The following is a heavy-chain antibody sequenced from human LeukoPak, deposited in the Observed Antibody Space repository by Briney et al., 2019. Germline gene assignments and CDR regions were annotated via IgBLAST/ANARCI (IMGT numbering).Heavy chain of an antibody. CDR2: INQDGSET. CDR1: GLTFTTYE. Sequence: HPGGSLRLSCATSGLTFTTYEMNWVRQAAGKGLEWVAHINQDGSETYYVDSVKGRFTISRDNAKNSLYLQMHSLRAEDTAVYYCARDSYRALEYWGQGTLVTVSS. CDR3: ARDSYRALEY. D-gene: IGHD1-14*01. V-gene: IGHV3-7*01. J-gene: IGHJ4*02.